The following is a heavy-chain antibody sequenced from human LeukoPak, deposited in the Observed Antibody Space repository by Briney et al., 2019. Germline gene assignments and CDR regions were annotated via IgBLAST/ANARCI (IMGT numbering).Heavy chain of an antibody. CDR2: IYHSGST. CDR1: GGSISSGGYS. CDR3: ARGVPNYYDSSGYYYVGGAFDI. D-gene: IGHD3-22*01. V-gene: IGHV4-30-2*01. Sequence: SQTLSLTCAVSGGSISSGGYSWSWIRQPPGKGLEWIGYIYHSGSTYYNPSLKSRVTISVDRSKNQFSLKLSSVTAADTAVYYCARGVPNYYDSSGYYYVGGAFDIWGQGTMVTVSP. J-gene: IGHJ3*02.